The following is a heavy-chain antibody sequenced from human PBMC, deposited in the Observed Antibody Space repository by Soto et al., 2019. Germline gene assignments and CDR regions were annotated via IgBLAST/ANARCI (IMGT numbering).Heavy chain of an antibody. V-gene: IGHV4-39*01. CDR3: ASVGCSGGSCYFGYYYYYGMDV. CDR2: IYYSGST. CDR1: GGSISSSSYY. Sequence: SETLSLTCTVSGGSISSSSYYLGWIRQPPGKGLEWIGSIYYSGSTYYNPSLKSRVTISVDTSKNQFSLKLSSVTAADTAVYYCASVGCSGGSCYFGYYYYYGMDVWGQGTTVTVSS. D-gene: IGHD2-15*01. J-gene: IGHJ6*02.